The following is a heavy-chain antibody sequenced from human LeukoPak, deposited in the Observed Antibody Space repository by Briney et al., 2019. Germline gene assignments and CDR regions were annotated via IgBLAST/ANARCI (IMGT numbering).Heavy chain of an antibody. CDR2: IYYSGST. D-gene: IGHD2-15*01. J-gene: IGHJ6*03. CDR3: AGVRCSGGSCPYYYYYYYMDV. CDR1: GGSISSYY. Sequence: SETLSLTCTVSGGSISSYYWSWIRQPPGKGLEWIGYIYYSGSTNYNPSLKSRVTISVDTSKNQFSLKLRFVTAADTAVYYCAGVRCSGGSCPYYYYYYYMDVWGKGTTVTVSS. V-gene: IGHV4-59*12.